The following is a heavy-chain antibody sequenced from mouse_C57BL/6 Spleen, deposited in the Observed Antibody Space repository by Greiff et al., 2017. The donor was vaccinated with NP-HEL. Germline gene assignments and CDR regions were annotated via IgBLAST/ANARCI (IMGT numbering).Heavy chain of an antibody. J-gene: IGHJ4*01. Sequence: EVQVVESGGGLVKPGGSLKLSCAASGFTFSSYAMSWVRQTPEKRLEWVATISDGGSYTYYPDNVKGRFTISRDNAKNNLYLQMSHLKSEDTAMYYCARDPALDYYAMDYWGQGTSVTVSS. V-gene: IGHV5-4*01. CDR2: ISDGGSYT. CDR3: ARDPALDYYAMDY. CDR1: GFTFSSYA. D-gene: IGHD6-1*01.